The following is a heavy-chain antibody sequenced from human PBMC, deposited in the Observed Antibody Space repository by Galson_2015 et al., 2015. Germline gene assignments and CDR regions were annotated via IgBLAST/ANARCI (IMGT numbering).Heavy chain of an antibody. V-gene: IGHV4-59*01. CDR3: ARDKKSGSYYDGFDY. CDR1: GGSISSYY. CDR2: IYYSGST. Sequence: ETLSLTCTVSGGSISSYYWSWIRQPPGKGLEWIGYIYYSGSTNYNPSLKSRVTISVDTSKNQFSLKLSSVTAADTAVYYCARDKKSGSYYDGFDYWGQGTLITVSS. D-gene: IGHD1-26*01. J-gene: IGHJ4*02.